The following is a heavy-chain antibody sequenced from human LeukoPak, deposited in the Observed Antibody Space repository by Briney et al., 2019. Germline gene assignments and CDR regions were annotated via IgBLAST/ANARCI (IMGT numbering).Heavy chain of an antibody. D-gene: IGHD3-16*01. V-gene: IGHV4-39*07. CDR3: ARDPNAYYFDY. CDR2: IYHSGST. CDR1: GGSISSSSYY. J-gene: IGHJ4*02. Sequence: SETLSLTCTVSGGSISSSSYYWGWIRQPPGKGLEWIGYIYHSGSTYYNPSLKSRVTISVDRSKNQFSLKLSSVTAADTAVYYCARDPNAYYFDYWGQGTLVTVSS.